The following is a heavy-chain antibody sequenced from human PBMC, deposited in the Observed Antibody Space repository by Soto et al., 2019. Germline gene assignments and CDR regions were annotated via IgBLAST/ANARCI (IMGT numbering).Heavy chain of an antibody. Sequence: GGSLRLSCAASGFTFSSYAMSWVRQAPGKGLEWVSAIWYDGSNKYYADSVKGRFTISRDNSKNTLCLQMNSLRAEDTAVYYCARSSGGASGFPHYYYYYYMDVWGKGTTVTVSS. D-gene: IGHD3-16*01. CDR3: ARSSGGASGFPHYYYYYYMDV. V-gene: IGHV3-33*08. CDR2: IWYDGSNK. CDR1: GFTFSSYA. J-gene: IGHJ6*03.